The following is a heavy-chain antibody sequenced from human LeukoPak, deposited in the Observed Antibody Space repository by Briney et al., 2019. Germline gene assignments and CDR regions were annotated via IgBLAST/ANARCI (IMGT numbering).Heavy chain of an antibody. CDR1: GGSFSGYY. CDR2: INHSGST. CDR3: ATPEGPYSSGWYYFDY. J-gene: IGHJ4*02. D-gene: IGHD6-19*01. V-gene: IGHV4-34*01. Sequence: SETLSLTCAVYGGSFSGYYWSWIRQPPGKGLEWIGEINHSGSTIYNPSLKSRVTISVDTSKNQFSLKLSSVTAADTAVYYCATPEGPYSSGWYYFDYWGQGTLVTVSS.